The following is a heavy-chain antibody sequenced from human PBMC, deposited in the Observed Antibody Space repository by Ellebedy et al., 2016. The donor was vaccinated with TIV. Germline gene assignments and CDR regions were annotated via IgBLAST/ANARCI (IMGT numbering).Heavy chain of an antibody. Sequence: GESLKISCAASGFPFSPYAMAWVRQAPGKGLEWVSGIVGSGAEKYADSVKGRFTISRDNAKRTVDLQMRSVRAEDTAVYFCAKDRTSGDGYWVFDSWGQGTMVSVSS. V-gene: IGHV3-23*01. CDR3: AKDRTSGDGYWVFDS. J-gene: IGHJ4*02. CDR1: GFPFSPYA. D-gene: IGHD2-21*02. CDR2: IVGSGA.